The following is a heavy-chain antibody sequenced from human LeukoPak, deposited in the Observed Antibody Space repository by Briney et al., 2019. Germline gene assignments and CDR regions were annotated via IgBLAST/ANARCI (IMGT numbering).Heavy chain of an antibody. CDR2: ISNNGGTT. D-gene: IGHD1-7*01. CDR1: GFTFSSYS. CDR3: AKDHTGTTPFDY. J-gene: IGHJ4*02. V-gene: IGHV3-23*01. Sequence: GGSLRLSCAASGFTFSSYSMTWVRQAPGKGLEWVSGISNNGGTTYYADSVKGRLKISRANSNNTLDLQMNRLRAEDRAVYYCAKDHTGTTPFDYWGQGTLVTVSS.